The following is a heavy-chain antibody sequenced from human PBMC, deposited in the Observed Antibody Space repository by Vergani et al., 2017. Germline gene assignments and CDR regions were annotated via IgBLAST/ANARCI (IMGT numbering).Heavy chain of an antibody. Sequence: QVQLQESGPGLVKPSETLSLTCTVSGGSISSYYWSWIRQPPGKGLEWIGYIYYSGSTNYNPSLKSRVTISVDTSKNQFSRKLSSVTAADTAGYYCARHYYGSGSYPPLGWFDPWGQGTLVTVSS. CDR3: ARHYYGSGSYPPLGWFDP. CDR2: IYYSGST. D-gene: IGHD3-10*01. CDR1: GGSISSYY. J-gene: IGHJ5*02. V-gene: IGHV4-59*08.